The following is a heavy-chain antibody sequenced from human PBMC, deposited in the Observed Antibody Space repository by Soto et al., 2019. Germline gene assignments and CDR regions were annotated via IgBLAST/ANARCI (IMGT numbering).Heavy chain of an antibody. Sequence: QVQLVQSGAEVKNPGASVKVSCKASGYTFTSYAINWVRQATGQGLEWMGWMNPNSGNTGYAQKFQGRFTMTRNTSVSTAYMELRSLRSEDTAVYYCARGRDAFDIWGQGTMVTVSS. V-gene: IGHV1-8*01. CDR2: MNPNSGNT. J-gene: IGHJ3*02. CDR3: ARGRDAFDI. CDR1: GYTFTSYA.